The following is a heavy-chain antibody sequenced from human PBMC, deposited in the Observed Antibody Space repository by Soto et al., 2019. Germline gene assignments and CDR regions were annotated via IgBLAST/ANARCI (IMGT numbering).Heavy chain of an antibody. CDR2: INPSGGST. J-gene: IGHJ4*02. V-gene: IGHV1-46*01. CDR3: ARDQIAGTYFFDY. D-gene: IGHD6-13*01. CDR1: GNTFTSHY. Sequence: QVLLVQSGAEVKKPGASVRFSCKASGNTFTSHYIHWVRQAPGQGPEWMGIINPSGGSTSYAQKFQSRVTMPRDTSTSTVYMELSSLRSEDTAVYYCARDQIAGTYFFDYWGQGTLVTVSS.